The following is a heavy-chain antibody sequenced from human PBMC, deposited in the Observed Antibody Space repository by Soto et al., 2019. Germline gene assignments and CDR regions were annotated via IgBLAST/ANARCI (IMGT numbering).Heavy chain of an antibody. CDR1: GYTFSSYA. Sequence: ASVKVSCKASGYTFSSYAMHWVRQAPGQRLEWMGWINAGSANTKYSQKFQGRVTITRDTSASTAYMALSSLRSEDTAVYYCARILGYSSAGSCDSWGQGTLVTVSS. CDR2: INAGSANT. D-gene: IGHD2-15*01. V-gene: IGHV1-3*01. J-gene: IGHJ4*02. CDR3: ARILGYSSAGSCDS.